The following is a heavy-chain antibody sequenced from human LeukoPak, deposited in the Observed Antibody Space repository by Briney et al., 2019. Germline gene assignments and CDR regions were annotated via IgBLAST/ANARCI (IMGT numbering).Heavy chain of an antibody. CDR3: ARGKRPLSKWGPLDY. V-gene: IGHV4-34*01. D-gene: IGHD1-26*01. CDR1: GGSFSGYY. J-gene: IGHJ4*02. CDR2: INHSGST. Sequence: PSETLSLTCAVYGGSFSGYYWSWIRQPPGKGLEWIGEINHSGSTNYNPSLKSRVTISVDTSKNQFSLKLSSVTAADTAVYYCARGKRPLSKWGPLDYWGQGTLVTVSS.